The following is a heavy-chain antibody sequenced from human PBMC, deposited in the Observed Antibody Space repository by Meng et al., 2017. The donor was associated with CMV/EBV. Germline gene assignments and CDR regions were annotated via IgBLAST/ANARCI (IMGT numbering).Heavy chain of an antibody. CDR1: GYSFTSYW. J-gene: IGHJ3*02. CDR3: ARRAYYDFWSGLNPYDAFDI. Sequence: KVSCKGSGYSFTSYWIGWVRQMPGKGLEWMGIIYPGDSDTRYSPSFQGQVTISADKSISTAYLQWSSLKASDTAMYYCARRAYYDFWSGLNPYDAFDIRGQGAMVTVSS. D-gene: IGHD3-3*01. V-gene: IGHV5-51*01. CDR2: IYPGDSDT.